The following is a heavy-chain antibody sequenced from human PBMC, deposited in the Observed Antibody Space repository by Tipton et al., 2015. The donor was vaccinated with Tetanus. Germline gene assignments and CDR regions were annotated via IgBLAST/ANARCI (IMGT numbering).Heavy chain of an antibody. D-gene: IGHD4-23*01. Sequence: GLVKPSETLSLSCTVSGGSISSFYWSWIRQSPGRGLGWIGYIYYTGNTNYNPSLKSRVTISADTTKKQFSLNLRSVTAADTAVYYCAGLPVGGGYSAHHYFLHWGQGTLVTVSS. CDR2: IYYTGNT. CDR3: AGLPVGGGYSAHHYFLH. CDR1: GGSISSFY. V-gene: IGHV4-59*01. J-gene: IGHJ4*02.